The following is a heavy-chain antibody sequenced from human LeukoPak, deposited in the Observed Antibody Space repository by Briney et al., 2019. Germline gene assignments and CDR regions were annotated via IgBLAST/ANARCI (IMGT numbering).Heavy chain of an antibody. CDR2: ISYDGSNK. Sequence: GRSLRLSCAASGFTFSSYAMHWVRQAPGKGLEWVAVISYDGSNKYYADSVKGRFTISRDNAKNSLYLQMNSLRAEDTALYYCARIKGSYYFDYWGQGTLVTVSS. D-gene: IGHD1-26*01. V-gene: IGHV3-30*04. CDR1: GFTFSSYA. CDR3: ARIKGSYYFDY. J-gene: IGHJ4*02.